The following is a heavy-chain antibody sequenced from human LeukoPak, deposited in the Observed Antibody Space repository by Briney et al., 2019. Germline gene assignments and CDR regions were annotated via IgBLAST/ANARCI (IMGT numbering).Heavy chain of an antibody. D-gene: IGHD3-22*01. J-gene: IGHJ4*02. CDR1: GFTFSNYG. V-gene: IGHV3-30*18. Sequence: GGSLRLSCAASGFTFSNYGIHWVRQAPGKGLEWVAVISNDGINKYYADSVKGRFAISRDSSKNTPYLEMNSLRAEDTAVYYCAKEHGDYYDSSGYYQAFDYWGQGTLVTVSS. CDR2: ISNDGINK. CDR3: AKEHGDYYDSSGYYQAFDY.